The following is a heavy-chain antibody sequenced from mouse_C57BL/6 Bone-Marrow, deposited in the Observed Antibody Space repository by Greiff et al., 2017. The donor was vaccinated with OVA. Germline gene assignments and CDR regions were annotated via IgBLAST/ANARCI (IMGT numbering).Heavy chain of an antibody. Sequence: EVIVVESGEGLVKPGGSLKLSCAASGFTFSSYAMSWVRQTPEKRLEWVAYISSGGDYIYYADTVKGRFTISRDNARNTLYLQMSSLKSEDTAMYYCTRAGVVARKVYFDYWGQGTTLTVSS. J-gene: IGHJ2*01. CDR1: GFTFSSYA. CDR2: ISSGGDYI. V-gene: IGHV5-9-1*02. CDR3: TRAGVVARKVYFDY. D-gene: IGHD1-1*01.